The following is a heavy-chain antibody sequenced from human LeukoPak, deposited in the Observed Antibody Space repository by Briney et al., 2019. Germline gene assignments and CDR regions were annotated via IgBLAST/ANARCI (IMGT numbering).Heavy chain of an antibody. CDR1: GGTFSSYA. V-gene: IGHV1-69*13. CDR2: IIPIFGTA. D-gene: IGHD3-10*01. Sequence: SVKVSCKASGGTFSSYAISWVRQAPGQGLEWMGGIIPIFGTANYAQKFQGRVTITADESTSTVYMELSSLRSEDTAVYYCARDAPGNNYGKFDYWGQGTLVTVSS. CDR3: ARDAPGNNYGKFDY. J-gene: IGHJ4*02.